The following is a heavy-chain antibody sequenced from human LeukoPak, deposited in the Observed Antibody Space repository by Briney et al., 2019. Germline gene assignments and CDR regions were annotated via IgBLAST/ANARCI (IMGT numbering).Heavy chain of an antibody. D-gene: IGHD2-21*02. CDR2: ISGGGGST. V-gene: IGHV3-23*01. CDR3: ARESPACGEDCYFDY. CDR1: GFTFRTYA. Sequence: PGGSLRLSCAASGFTFRTYAMSWVRQAPGKGLEWVSTISGGGGSTYYADSVKGRFTISRDNSKNTLYLQMNSLRTDDTAVYYCARESPACGEDCYFDYWGQGTLVTVSS. J-gene: IGHJ4*02.